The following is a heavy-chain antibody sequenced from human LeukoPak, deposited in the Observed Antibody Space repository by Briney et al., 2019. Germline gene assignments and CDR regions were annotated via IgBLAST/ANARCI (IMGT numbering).Heavy chain of an antibody. Sequence: PGGSLRLSSAASGFTFSNAWMSWVRQAPGKGLDWVGRIRSKTDGGTADHAASVRGRFIISRDDSKNMLYLQMNSLKIEDTAVYYCSTWTDLYDYWGQGTLVTVSS. CDR3: STWTDLYDY. CDR1: GFTFSNAW. D-gene: IGHD3/OR15-3a*01. CDR2: IRSKTDGGTA. V-gene: IGHV3-15*01. J-gene: IGHJ4*02.